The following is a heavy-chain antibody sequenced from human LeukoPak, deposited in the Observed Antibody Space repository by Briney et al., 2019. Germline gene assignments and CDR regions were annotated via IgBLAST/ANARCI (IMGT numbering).Heavy chain of an antibody. Sequence: PSETLSLTCTVSGGSISSYYWSWIRQPPGKGLEWIGYIYYSGSTNYNPSLKSRVTISVDTSKNQFSLKLSSVTAADTAVYYCAREGGRFLEWTPDAFDIWGQGTMVTVSS. CDR2: IYYSGST. D-gene: IGHD3-3*01. CDR3: AREGGRFLEWTPDAFDI. CDR1: GGSISSYY. J-gene: IGHJ3*02. V-gene: IGHV4-59*01.